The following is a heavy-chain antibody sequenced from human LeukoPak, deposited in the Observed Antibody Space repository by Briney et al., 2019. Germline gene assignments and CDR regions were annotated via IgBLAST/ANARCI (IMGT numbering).Heavy chain of an antibody. J-gene: IGHJ3*02. V-gene: IGHV1-46*01. Sequence: ASVKVSYKASGYTFTSYYMHWVRHAPGQGLEWMGIINPSGGRTSYAQKFQGRVTMTRDTSTSTVYMELSSLRSEDTAVYYCARVSYYDSSGYLYAFDIWGQGTMVIVSS. D-gene: IGHD3-22*01. CDR2: INPSGGRT. CDR1: GYTFTSYY. CDR3: ARVSYYDSSGYLYAFDI.